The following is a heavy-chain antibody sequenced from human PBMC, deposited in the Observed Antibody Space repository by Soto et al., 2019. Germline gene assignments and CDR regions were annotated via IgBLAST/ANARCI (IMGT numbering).Heavy chain of an antibody. CDR3: ARTGDIVVVGDFYYGMDV. Sequence: QVQLVQSGAEVKMPGSSVKVSCTASGGTFDTYALSWVRQAPGQGLEWLGGIIPIFTKPTYARKFPGRITITADESTTTVSLDLSSLTSDDTAVYYCARTGDIVVVGDFYYGMDVWGQGTTVIVSS. V-gene: IGHV1-69*01. CDR2: IIPIFTKP. CDR1: GGTFDTYA. D-gene: IGHD2-2*01. J-gene: IGHJ6*02.